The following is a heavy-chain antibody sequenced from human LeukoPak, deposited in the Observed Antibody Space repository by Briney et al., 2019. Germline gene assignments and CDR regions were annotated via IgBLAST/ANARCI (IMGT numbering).Heavy chain of an antibody. D-gene: IGHD6-19*01. J-gene: IGHJ5*02. CDR2: IRYVGSNK. V-gene: IGHV3-33*01. CDR1: GFTFSSYG. Sequence: PGGSLRLSCAASGFTFSSYGMHWVRQAPGKGLEWVAVIRYVGSNKYYADSVKGRFTISRDNSKNTLYLQMNSLRAEDTAVYYCARSKEVADPNWFDPWGQGTLVTVSS. CDR3: ARSKEVADPNWFDP.